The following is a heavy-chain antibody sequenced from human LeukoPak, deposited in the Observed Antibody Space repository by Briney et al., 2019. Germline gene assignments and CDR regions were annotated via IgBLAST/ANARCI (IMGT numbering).Heavy chain of an antibody. D-gene: IGHD3-22*01. Sequence: ASVKVSCKASGYTFTSYGISWVRQAPGQGLEWMGWISIYNSNTNYVQKFQGRVTMTTDTSTSTAYMELRSLRSDDTAVYYCARSQNLYYYDSSGYYPTDYWGQGTLVTVSS. CDR1: GYTFTSYG. V-gene: IGHV1-18*01. J-gene: IGHJ4*02. CDR3: ARSQNLYYYDSSGYYPTDY. CDR2: ISIYNSNT.